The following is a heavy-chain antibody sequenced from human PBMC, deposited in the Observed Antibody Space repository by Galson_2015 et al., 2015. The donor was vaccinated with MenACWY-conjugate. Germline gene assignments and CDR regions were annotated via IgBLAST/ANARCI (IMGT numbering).Heavy chain of an antibody. J-gene: IGHJ4*02. D-gene: IGHD4-17*01. V-gene: IGHV4-30-4*01. CDR2: ISYSGNP. Sequence: LSLTCTVSGRSISSDNNYWRWIRQPPGKGLEWFGYISYSGNPHYNPPLRGRVSISMDTSKNQFSLKLSSVTAADTGVYYCARQGDYRIDYWGQGTPVTVSS. CDR3: ARQGDYRIDY. CDR1: GRSISSDNNY.